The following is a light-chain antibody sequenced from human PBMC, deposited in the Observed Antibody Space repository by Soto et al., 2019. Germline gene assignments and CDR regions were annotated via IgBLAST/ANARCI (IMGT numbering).Light chain of an antibody. V-gene: IGLV1-47*01. CDR3: AAWDDSLSVL. Sequence: QSVLTQPPSASGTPGQRVTISCSGSSSNIGSNYVYWYQQLPGTAPKLLIYRNNQRPSGVPDRFSGSKSGTSAPLAISGLRYEDEADYYCAAWDDSLSVLFGGGTKLTVL. CDR1: SSNIGSNY. CDR2: RNN. J-gene: IGLJ2*01.